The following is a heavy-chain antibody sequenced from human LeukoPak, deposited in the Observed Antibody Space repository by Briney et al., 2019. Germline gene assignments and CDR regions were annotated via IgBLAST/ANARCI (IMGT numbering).Heavy chain of an antibody. D-gene: IGHD1-26*01. Sequence: SETLSLTCAVSGGSLSPHYWSWIRRPLGKGLEWIGEINNRGTTNYSPSLRGRATISVDTSKNQFSLKLSSVTAADTAVYYCARAVVGAPFDYWGQGTLVTVSS. V-gene: IGHV4-34*01. J-gene: IGHJ4*02. CDR2: INNRGTT. CDR1: GGSLSPHY. CDR3: ARAVVGAPFDY.